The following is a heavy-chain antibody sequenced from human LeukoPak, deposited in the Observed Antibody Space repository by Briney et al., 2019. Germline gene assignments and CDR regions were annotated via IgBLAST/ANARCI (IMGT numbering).Heavy chain of an antibody. CDR3: ARVRPGYHYMDV. D-gene: IGHD7-27*01. J-gene: IGHJ6*03. CDR1: GFTFSSFW. CDR2: INIDGSGT. V-gene: IGHV3-74*01. Sequence: GGSLRLPCAASGFTFSSFWMHWVRQAPGKGLVWVSRINIDGSGTTYADSVKGRFTISRDNAKNTLYLQMNSLRVEDTAVYYCARVRPGYHYMDVWGKGTTVTVSS.